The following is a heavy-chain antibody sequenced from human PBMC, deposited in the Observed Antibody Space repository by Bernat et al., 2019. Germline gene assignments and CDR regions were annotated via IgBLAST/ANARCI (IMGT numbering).Heavy chain of an antibody. V-gene: IGHV4-4*02. D-gene: IGHD1-26*01. CDR2: IYHSGSP. J-gene: IGHJ3*02. CDR1: GGSISSSNW. CDR3: ARLNVGTSLAFDI. Sequence: QVQLQESGPGLVKPSETLSLTCAVSGGSISSSNWWSWARQPPGKGLEWIGEIYHSGSPNCNPSLKSGVTISVDKSKNQFSLKLGSVTAANTAVYYCARLNVGTSLAFDIWGQGTMVTVSS.